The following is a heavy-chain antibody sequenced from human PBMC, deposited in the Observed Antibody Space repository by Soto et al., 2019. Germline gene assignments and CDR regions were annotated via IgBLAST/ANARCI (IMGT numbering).Heavy chain of an antibody. V-gene: IGHV3-9*01. D-gene: IGHD3-10*01. CDR3: AKDNLSYDGSDGRGAFDI. CDR1: GFTFDDYA. J-gene: IGHJ3*02. CDR2: ISWNSGSI. Sequence: EVQLVESGGGLVQPGRSLRLSCAASGFTFDDYAMHWVRQAPGKGLEWVSGISWNSGSIGYADSVKGRFTISRDNAKNSLYLQMSSLRAEDTALYYCAKDNLSYDGSDGRGAFDIWGQGTIVTVSS.